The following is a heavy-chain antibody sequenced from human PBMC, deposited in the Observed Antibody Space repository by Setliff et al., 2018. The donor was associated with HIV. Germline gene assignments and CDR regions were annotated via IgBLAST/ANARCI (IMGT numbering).Heavy chain of an antibody. J-gene: IGHJ4*02. D-gene: IGHD3-22*01. CDR1: GGSISSATYY. Sequence: SETLSLTCSVSGGSISSATYYWGWIRQPPGKGLEWIGSMSHSGSTLYNPSLKSRVTISVDTSKNHFSLRLSSVTAADTAVYYCANSPYYYDSSGYSYFDYWGQGTLVTVSS. V-gene: IGHV4-39*07. CDR3: ANSPYYYDSSGYSYFDY. CDR2: MSHSGST.